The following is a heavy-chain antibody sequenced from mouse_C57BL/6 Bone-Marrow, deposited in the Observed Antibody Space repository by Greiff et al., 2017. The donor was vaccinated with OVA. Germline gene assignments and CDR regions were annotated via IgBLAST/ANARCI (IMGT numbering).Heavy chain of an antibody. V-gene: IGHV5-4*01. D-gene: IGHD2-3*01. CDR1: GFTFSSYA. CDR3: ARDPDGYYYWYFDV. J-gene: IGHJ1*03. Sequence: EVMLVESGGGLVKPGGSLKLSCAASGFTFSSYAMSWVRQTPEKRLEWVATISDGGSYTYYPDNAKNNLYLQMSHLKSEDTAMYYCARDPDGYYYWYFDVWGTGTTVTVSS. CDR2: ISDGGSYT.